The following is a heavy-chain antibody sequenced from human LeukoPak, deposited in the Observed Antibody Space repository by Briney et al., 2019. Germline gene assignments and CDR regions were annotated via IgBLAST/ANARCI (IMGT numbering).Heavy chain of an antibody. V-gene: IGHV1-18*01. D-gene: IGHD3-10*01. CDR3: AREARLMVLGVYWTFGY. Sequence: ASVKVSCKASGYTFTSYGISWVRQAPGQGLEWMGWISAYNGNTNYAQKFQGRVTMTRDTSISTAYMELSRLRSDDTAVYYCAREARLMVLGVYWTFGYWGQGTLVTVSS. CDR1: GYTFTSYG. CDR2: ISAYNGNT. J-gene: IGHJ4*02.